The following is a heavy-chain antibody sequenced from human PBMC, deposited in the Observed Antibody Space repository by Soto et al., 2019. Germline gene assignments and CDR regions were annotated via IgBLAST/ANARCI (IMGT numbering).Heavy chain of an antibody. CDR1: GLTFSDYY. CDR2: ISGSGSAI. CDR3: TRVPNWNDVYYFDY. D-gene: IGHD1-1*01. Sequence: QVQLVESGGGLVKPGGSLRLSCAASGLTFSDYYMSWIRQAPGKGLEWVSYISGSGSAIDYAVSVKGRFTISRDIAKKSLYLQMNSLRAEDTAVYYCTRVPNWNDVYYFDYWGQGTLVTVSS. J-gene: IGHJ4*02. V-gene: IGHV3-11*01.